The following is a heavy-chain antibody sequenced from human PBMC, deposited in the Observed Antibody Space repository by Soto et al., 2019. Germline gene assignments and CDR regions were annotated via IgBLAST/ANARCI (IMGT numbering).Heavy chain of an antibody. CDR1: GHSMRSSNYY. Sequence: QVQLQESGPGLVKPSETLSLTCNVSGHSMRSSNYYWGWIRQPPGKGLEWIASVYYSGSTYYSPSFKSRVTISVDTANSQFSLRVSSMNAADTAVYYCARHDRLVGDDAFDVWGQGTLVTVSS. CDR2: VYYSGST. CDR3: ARHDRLVGDDAFDV. D-gene: IGHD3-10*01. V-gene: IGHV4-39*01. J-gene: IGHJ3*01.